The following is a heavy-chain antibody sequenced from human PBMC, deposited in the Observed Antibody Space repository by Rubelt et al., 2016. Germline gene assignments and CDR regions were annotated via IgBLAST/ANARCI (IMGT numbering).Heavy chain of an antibody. V-gene: IGHV3-30*04. CDR2: ISYDGSNK. Sequence: RLSCAASGFTFSSYAMSWVRQAPGKGLEWVAVISYDGSNKYYADSVKGRFTISRDNAKNSLYLQMNSLRAEDTAVYYCARDPSRTAMVTWFDYWGQGTLVTVSS. D-gene: IGHD5-18*01. CDR1: GFTFSSYA. CDR3: ARDPSRTAMVTWFDY. J-gene: IGHJ4*02.